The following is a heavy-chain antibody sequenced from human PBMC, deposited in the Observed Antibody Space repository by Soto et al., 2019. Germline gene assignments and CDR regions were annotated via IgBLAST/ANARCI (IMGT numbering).Heavy chain of an antibody. CDR3: GRIAVATESFAM. Sequence: QVQLVQSGAEVKKSGSSVKVSCKASGGTFSRYAISWVRQAPGQGLEWMGGIIPIFGTAKFAQNFQGRVTITADEFMSTVDMELTSLTSEDTAMYYCGRIAVATESFAMWGQGTMVTVSS. CDR1: GGTFSRYA. J-gene: IGHJ3*02. CDR2: IIPIFGTA. V-gene: IGHV1-69*01. D-gene: IGHD6-19*01.